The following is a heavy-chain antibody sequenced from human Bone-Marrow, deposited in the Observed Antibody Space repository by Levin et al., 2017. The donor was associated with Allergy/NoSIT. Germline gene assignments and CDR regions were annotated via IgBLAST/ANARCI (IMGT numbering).Heavy chain of an antibody. CDR1: GGTFNNYA. CDR3: ARDSAEAGIGWFGP. Sequence: KISCKASGGTFNNYAISWIRHAPGQGLEWMGGIIPIYGTAKYAQKFQGRVTVTADASTSIAYMELSRLTSEDTAMYFCARDSAEAGIGWFGPWGQGTQVTVSS. J-gene: IGHJ5*02. V-gene: IGHV1-69*01. CDR2: IIPIYGTA. D-gene: IGHD6-19*01.